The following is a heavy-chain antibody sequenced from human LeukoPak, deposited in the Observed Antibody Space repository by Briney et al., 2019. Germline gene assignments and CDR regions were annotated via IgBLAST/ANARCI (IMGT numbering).Heavy chain of an antibody. V-gene: IGHV3-21*01. CDR1: GFTFGSYS. J-gene: IGHJ4*02. Sequence: PGGSLRLSCAASGFTFGSYSMNWVRQAPGKGLEWVSSISSSSSYIYYADSVKGRFTISRDNAKNSLYLQMNSLRAEDTAVYYCARDLYDSSGYYYVKEVDYWGQGTLVTVSS. D-gene: IGHD3-22*01. CDR2: ISSSSSYI. CDR3: ARDLYDSSGYYYVKEVDY.